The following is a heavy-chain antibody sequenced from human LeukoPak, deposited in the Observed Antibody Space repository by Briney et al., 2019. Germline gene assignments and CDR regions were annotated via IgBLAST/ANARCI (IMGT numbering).Heavy chain of an antibody. CDR2: RHYDGNNA. D-gene: IGHD1-26*01. CDR3: AKAGNLGGSNYLYYYYYMDV. Sequence: GGSLRLSCAAPGFTFSSYGMHWVRQATGKGLEWVAFRHYDGNNAYYADSVKGRFTISRDNSKNTLYLQMNSLRAEDTAVYYCAKAGNLGGSNYLYYYYYMDVWGKGTTVTISS. V-gene: IGHV3-30*02. CDR1: GFTFSSYG. J-gene: IGHJ6*03.